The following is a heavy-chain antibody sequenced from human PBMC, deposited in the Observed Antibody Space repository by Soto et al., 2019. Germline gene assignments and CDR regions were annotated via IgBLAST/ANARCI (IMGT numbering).Heavy chain of an antibody. CDR1: GGSFSGYY. CDR2: INHSGST. CDR3: ARGATQAFDI. D-gene: IGHD1-26*01. J-gene: IGHJ3*02. V-gene: IGHV4-34*01. Sequence: SETLSLTCAVYGGSFSGYYWCWIRQPPGKGLEWIGEINHSGSTNYNPSLKSRVTISVDTSKNQFSLKLGSVTAADTAVYYCARGATQAFDIWGQGTMVTVSS.